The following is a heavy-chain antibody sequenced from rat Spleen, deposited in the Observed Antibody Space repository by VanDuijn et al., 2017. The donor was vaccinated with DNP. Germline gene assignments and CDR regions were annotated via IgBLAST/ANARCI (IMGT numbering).Heavy chain of an antibody. CDR2: ISTGGGNT. CDR1: GFTFSNYG. CDR3: ARHVTMMVITPYYFDY. V-gene: IGHV5S14*01. D-gene: IGHD1-12*03. J-gene: IGHJ2*01. Sequence: EVQLVESGGGLVQPGRSLKLSCAASGFTFSNYGMAWVRQTPTTGLEWVASISTGGGNTYYRDSVKGRFTSSRDNAKNTQYLQMDSLRSEDTATYYCARHVTMMVITPYYFDYWGQGVMVTVSS.